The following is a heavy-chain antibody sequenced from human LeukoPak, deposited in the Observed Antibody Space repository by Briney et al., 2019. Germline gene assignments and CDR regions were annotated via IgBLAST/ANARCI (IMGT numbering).Heavy chain of an antibody. J-gene: IGHJ6*03. Sequence: SETLSLTCTVSGGSISGLYWSWIRQPAGKGLEWVGRIYASGTANYNPSLQSRVIMSADRSKTQFSLELKSVTAADTAVYYCARVSPGYLYYMDIWGQGTTVTVSS. D-gene: IGHD3-9*01. CDR3: ARVSPGYLYYMDI. CDR1: GGSISGLY. V-gene: IGHV4-4*07. CDR2: IYASGTA.